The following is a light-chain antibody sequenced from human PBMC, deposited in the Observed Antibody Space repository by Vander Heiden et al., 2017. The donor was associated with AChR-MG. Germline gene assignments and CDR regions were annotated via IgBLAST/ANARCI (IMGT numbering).Light chain of an antibody. CDR3: KQYGSSPLT. CDR1: QRVSSSY. J-gene: IGKJ3*01. Sequence: DIVLTQSPGPLSLSPGERASFSCRASQRVSSSYLAWYQQKPGQAPRLLIYGGSSRATGIPDRFSDSGSGTDSTLNISRLEPEDFGVYYCKQYGSSPLTFGPGTKVDIK. CDR2: GGS. V-gene: IGKV3-20*01.